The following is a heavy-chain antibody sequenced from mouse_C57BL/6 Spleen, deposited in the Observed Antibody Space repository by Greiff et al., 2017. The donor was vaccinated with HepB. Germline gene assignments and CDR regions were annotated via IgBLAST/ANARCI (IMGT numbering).Heavy chain of an antibody. Sequence: EVQGVESGGGLVKPGGSLKLSCAASGFTFSSYTMSWVRQTPEKRLEWVATISGGGGNTYYPDSVKGRFTISRDNAKNTLYLQMSSLRSEDTALYYCARHEGYYSNYFDYWGQGTTRTVSS. J-gene: IGHJ2*01. CDR3: ARHEGYYSNYFDY. D-gene: IGHD2-5*01. CDR1: GFTFSSYT. CDR2: ISGGGGNT. V-gene: IGHV5-9*01.